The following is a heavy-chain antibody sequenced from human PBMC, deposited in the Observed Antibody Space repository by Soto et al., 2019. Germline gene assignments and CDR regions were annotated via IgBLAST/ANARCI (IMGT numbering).Heavy chain of an antibody. CDR3: AKGGRQWLVTSDFNY. CDR2: VSHDGRNT. D-gene: IGHD6-19*01. J-gene: IGHJ4*02. Sequence: VQLVESGGGVVQPGRSLRLSCAASGFTFSDYAMHWVRQAPGKGLEWVAVVSHDGRNTHYADSVKGRFTISRDSSKNTVSLEMPSLRAEDTAVHYCAKGGRQWLVTSDFNYWGQGALVTVSS. CDR1: GFTFSDYA. V-gene: IGHV3-30*18.